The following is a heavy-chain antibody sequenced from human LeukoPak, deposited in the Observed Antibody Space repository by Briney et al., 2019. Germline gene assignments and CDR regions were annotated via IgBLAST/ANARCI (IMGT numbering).Heavy chain of an antibody. CDR3: AREGNSALDY. Sequence: VASVKVSCKASGYTFTSHFIHWVRQAPGQGLEWMGIINPSGGAPSYAQKFQGRVTMTTDTSTSTVHMDLSSLRSDDTAVYSCAREGNSALDYWGQGALVTVSS. V-gene: IGHV1-46*01. CDR1: GYTFTSHF. D-gene: IGHD1-26*01. J-gene: IGHJ4*02. CDR2: INPSGGAP.